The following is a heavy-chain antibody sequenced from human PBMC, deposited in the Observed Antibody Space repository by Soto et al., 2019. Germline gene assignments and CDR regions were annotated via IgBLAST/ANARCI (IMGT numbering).Heavy chain of an antibody. Sequence: ASVKVSCKASGYTFTGYYMHWVRQAPGQGLQWMGWINPNSGDTNYAQKFQGRVTMTRDTSITTAYLDLSRLRSDDTAVYYCARTYSNSSRPSYGMDVWGQGTTVTVYS. J-gene: IGHJ6*02. CDR3: ARTYSNSSRPSYGMDV. D-gene: IGHD6-6*01. V-gene: IGHV1-2*02. CDR2: INPNSGDT. CDR1: GYTFTGYY.